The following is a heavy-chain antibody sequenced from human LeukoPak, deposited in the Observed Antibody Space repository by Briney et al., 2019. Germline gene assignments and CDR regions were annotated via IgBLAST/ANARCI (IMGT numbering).Heavy chain of an antibody. CDR2: ISSSSSSI. CDR1: GFTFGDYY. V-gene: IGHV3-11*04. Sequence: PGGSLRLSCAASGFTFGDYYMTWIRQAPGKGLEWVSYISSSSSSIYYADSVKGRFTISRDNSKNTLYLQMNSLRAEDTAVYYCARGGGYSSGWYLFYYYGMDVWGQGTTVTVSS. D-gene: IGHD6-19*01. CDR3: ARGGGYSSGWYLFYYYGMDV. J-gene: IGHJ6*02.